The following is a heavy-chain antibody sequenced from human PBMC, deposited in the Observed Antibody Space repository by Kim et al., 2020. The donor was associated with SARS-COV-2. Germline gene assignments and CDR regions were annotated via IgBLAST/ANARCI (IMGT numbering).Heavy chain of an antibody. J-gene: IGHJ3*02. CDR1: GFTFSSYA. Sequence: GGSLRLSCAASGFTFSSYAMHWVRQAPGKGLEWVAVISYDGSNKYYADSVKGRFTISRDNSKNTLYLQMNSLRAEDTAVYYCAKNHYYGSGCYSLDAFD. D-gene: IGHD3-10*01. CDR2: ISYDGSNK. CDR3: AKNHYYGSGCYSLDAFD. V-gene: IGHV3-30*18.